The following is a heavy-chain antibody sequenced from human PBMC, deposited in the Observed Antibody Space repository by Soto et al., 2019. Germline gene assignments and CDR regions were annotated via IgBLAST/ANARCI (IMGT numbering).Heavy chain of an antibody. CDR3: ARGVAVTAHP. CDR1: GYTLTNHA. V-gene: IGHV1-3*01. D-gene: IGHD2-15*01. J-gene: IGHJ5*02. Sequence: APVKVSRKASGYTLTNHAMHLGRPAPGQRLEWMGWINAGNGNTKYSQKFQGRVTITRDTSASTAYMELSSLRSEDTAVYYCARGVAVTAHPWGQGTLVTVSS. CDR2: INAGNGNT.